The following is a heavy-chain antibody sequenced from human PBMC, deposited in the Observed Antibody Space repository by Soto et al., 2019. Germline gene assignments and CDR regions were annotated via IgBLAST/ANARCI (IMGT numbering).Heavy chain of an antibody. CDR1: GFTFSSYA. J-gene: IGHJ5*02. CDR3: AKDHHSSSSYPNWFDP. V-gene: IGHV3-23*01. CDR2: ISGSGGST. D-gene: IGHD6-6*01. Sequence: EVQLLESGGGLVQPGGSLRLSCAASGFTFSSYAMSWVRQAPGKGLEWVSAISGSGGSTYYADSVKGRFTISRDNFKNTLYLQMNSLRDEDTAVYYCAKDHHSSSSYPNWFDPWGQGTLVTVSS.